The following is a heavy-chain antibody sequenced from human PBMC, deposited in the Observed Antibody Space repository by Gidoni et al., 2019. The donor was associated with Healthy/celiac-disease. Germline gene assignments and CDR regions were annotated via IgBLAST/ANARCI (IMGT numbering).Heavy chain of an antibody. D-gene: IGHD5-18*01. CDR3: ARGGWIQLWLRGSDYYGMDV. V-gene: IGHV3-11*06. Sequence: NGRFTISRDNAKNSLYLQMNSLRAEDTAVYYCARGGWIQLWLRGSDYYGMDVWGQGTTVTVSS. J-gene: IGHJ6*02.